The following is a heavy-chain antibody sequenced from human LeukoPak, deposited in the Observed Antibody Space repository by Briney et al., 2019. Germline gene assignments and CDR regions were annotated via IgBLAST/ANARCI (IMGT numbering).Heavy chain of an antibody. CDR3: ASLYYYGSGPLMDV. CDR1: GGSISSYY. J-gene: IGHJ6*02. D-gene: IGHD3-10*01. CDR2: IYYSGST. V-gene: IGHV4-59*01. Sequence: SETLSLTCTVSGGSISSYYWSWIRQPPGKGLEWIGYIYYSGSTNYNPSLKSRVTISVGTSKNQFSLKLSSVTAADTAVYYCASLYYYGSGPLMDVWGQGTTVTVSS.